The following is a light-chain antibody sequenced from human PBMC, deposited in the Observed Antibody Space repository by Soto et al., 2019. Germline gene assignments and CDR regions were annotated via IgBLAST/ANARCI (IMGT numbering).Light chain of an antibody. CDR3: QQYNNWPPET. CDR2: AAT. Sequence: EIVMTQSPAILSVSPGERATLSCRASQSVSDNLAWYQQTPGQPPRLLIYAATTRAPGVPDRFSGSGSGTDFSLTISSLQSEDFAVYYCQQYNNWPPETFGQGTKLEIK. CDR1: QSVSDN. V-gene: IGKV3-15*01. J-gene: IGKJ2*01.